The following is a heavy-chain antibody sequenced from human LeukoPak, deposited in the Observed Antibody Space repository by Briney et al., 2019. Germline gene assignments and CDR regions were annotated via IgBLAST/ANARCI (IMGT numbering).Heavy chain of an antibody. J-gene: IGHJ5*02. CDR3: ARGGDYYDSSGYLTP. CDR1: GGSFSGYY. V-gene: IGHV4-34*01. Sequence: PSETLSLTCAVYGGSFSGYYWSWIRQPPGKGLEWIGEINHSGSTNYNPSLKSRVTISVDTSKNQFSLKLSSVTAADTAVYYCARGGDYYDSSGYLTPWGQGTLVTVSS. D-gene: IGHD3-22*01. CDR2: INHSGST.